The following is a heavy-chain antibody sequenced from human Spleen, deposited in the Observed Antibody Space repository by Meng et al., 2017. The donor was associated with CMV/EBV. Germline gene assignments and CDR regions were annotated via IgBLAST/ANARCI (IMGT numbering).Heavy chain of an antibody. D-gene: IGHD1-14*01. CDR2: INPSGGST. V-gene: IGHV1-46*01. Sequence: ASVKVSCKASGYTFISYYMNWVRQAPGQGLEWMGRINPSGGSTSYAQKFRGRLTMTRDTSTSTVYMELSSLRSEDTAVYYCARVWRPGPYYFDYWGQGTLVTVSS. CDR1: GYTFISYY. CDR3: ARVWRPGPYYFDY. J-gene: IGHJ4*02.